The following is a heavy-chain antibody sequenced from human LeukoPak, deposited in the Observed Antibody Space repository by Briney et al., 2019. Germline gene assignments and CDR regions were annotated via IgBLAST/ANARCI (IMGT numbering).Heavy chain of an antibody. CDR2: ISSSSSYI. J-gene: IGHJ4*02. Sequence: KPGGSLRLSCAASGFTFSSYSMNWVRQAPGKGLEWVSSISSSSSYIYYADSVKGRFTISRDNAKNSLYLQMNSLRAEDTAVYYCARDPCSSTSCYTELDYWGQGTLVTVSS. V-gene: IGHV3-21*01. D-gene: IGHD2-2*02. CDR1: GFTFSSYS. CDR3: ARDPCSSTSCYTELDY.